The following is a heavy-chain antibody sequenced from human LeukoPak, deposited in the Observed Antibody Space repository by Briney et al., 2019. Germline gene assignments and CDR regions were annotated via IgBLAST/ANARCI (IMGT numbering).Heavy chain of an antibody. CDR1: GGSSSGYY. J-gene: IGHJ4*02. CDR3: ATNLRAAGIC. D-gene: IGHD6-13*01. CDR2: INHSGST. Sequence: SETLSLTCAVYGGSSSGYYWSWIRQPPGKGLEWIGEINHSGSTNYNPSLKSRVTISVDTSKNQFSLKLSSVTAADTAVYYCATNLRAAGICWGQGTLVTVSS. V-gene: IGHV4-34*01.